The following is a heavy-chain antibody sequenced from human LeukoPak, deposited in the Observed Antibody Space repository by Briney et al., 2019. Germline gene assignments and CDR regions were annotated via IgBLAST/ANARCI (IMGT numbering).Heavy chain of an antibody. CDR3: AYGWFGELSYS. D-gene: IGHD3-10*01. CDR2: ISGSGGST. CDR1: GFTFSSYA. J-gene: IGHJ4*02. V-gene: IGHV3-23*01. Sequence: TGGSLRLSCAASGFTFSSYAMSWVRQAPGKGLEWVSAISGSGGSTYYADSVKGRFTSSRDNSKNTLYLQMNGLRAEDTAVYYCAYGWFGELSYSWGQGTLVNVSS.